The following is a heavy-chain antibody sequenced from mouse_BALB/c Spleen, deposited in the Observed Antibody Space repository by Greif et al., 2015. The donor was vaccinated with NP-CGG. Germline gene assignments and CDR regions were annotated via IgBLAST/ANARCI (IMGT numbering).Heavy chain of an antibody. CDR1: GFTFSSFE. J-gene: IGHJ4*01. Sequence: EVMLVESGGGLVQPGGSRKLSCAASGFTFSSFEMHWVRQAPEKGLEWVAYISSGSSTIYYADTVRGRFTISRGDPKNILFLQMTSLRSEDTAMYYCARSDGSMDYWGQGTSVTVSS. CDR3: ARSDGSMDY. D-gene: IGHD1-2*01. V-gene: IGHV5-17*02. CDR2: ISSGSSTI.